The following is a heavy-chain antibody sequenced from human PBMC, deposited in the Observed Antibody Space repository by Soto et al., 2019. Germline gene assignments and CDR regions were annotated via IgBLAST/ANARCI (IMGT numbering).Heavy chain of an antibody. V-gene: IGHV4-38-2*01. J-gene: IGHJ4*02. CDR3: ARARLVGRGGFDY. CDR2: MYRSGTT. Sequence: SETLSLTCAVSGYSISSGYFWVWIRQPPGKGLEWIGTMYRSGTTYYNPSLKNRITIFLDTSKNQFSLNLRSVTAADTAVYYCARARLVGRGGFDYWGQGTLVTVSS. D-gene: IGHD3-10*01. CDR1: GYSISSGYF.